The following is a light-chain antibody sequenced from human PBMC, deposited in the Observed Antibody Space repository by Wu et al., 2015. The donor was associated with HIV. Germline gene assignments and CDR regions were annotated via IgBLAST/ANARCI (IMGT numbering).Light chain of an antibody. CDR2: GAS. CDR1: QSVSSNY. CDR3: QQYGSSYS. J-gene: IGKJ2*03. Sequence: EFVLTQSPGTLSLSPGERATLSCRASQSVSSNYLAWYQQKPGQAPRLLIYGASSRATGIPDRFSGSGSGTEFTLTITRLEPEDFAVYYCQQYGSSYSFGQGTRLNVK. V-gene: IGKV3-20*01.